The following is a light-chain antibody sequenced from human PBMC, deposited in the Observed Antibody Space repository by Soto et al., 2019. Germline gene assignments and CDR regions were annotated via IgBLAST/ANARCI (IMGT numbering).Light chain of an antibody. CDR3: QQANAFPRT. CDR1: QGIGSQ. CDR2: AAS. V-gene: IGKV1-12*01. J-gene: IGKJ1*01. Sequence: DIQMTQSPSSVSASVGDRVSITCRASQGIGSQLAWYQQKPGKAPKLLIHAASTLQRGVPSRFSGSGSGTDFTLTISSLQSEXFATYYCQQANAFPRTFGQGTKVEIE.